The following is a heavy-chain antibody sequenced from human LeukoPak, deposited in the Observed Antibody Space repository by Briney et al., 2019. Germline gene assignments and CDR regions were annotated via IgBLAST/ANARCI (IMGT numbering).Heavy chain of an antibody. CDR2: ISGSGGST. Sequence: GGSLRLSCAASGFTFSSYAMSWVRQAPGKGLEWVSAISGSGGSTYYADSVKGRFTISRDNSKNTLYLQMNSLGAEDTAVYYCANIPRSGYTFDYWGQGTLVTVSS. CDR1: GFTFSSYA. V-gene: IGHV3-23*01. D-gene: IGHD3-22*01. J-gene: IGHJ4*02. CDR3: ANIPRSGYTFDY.